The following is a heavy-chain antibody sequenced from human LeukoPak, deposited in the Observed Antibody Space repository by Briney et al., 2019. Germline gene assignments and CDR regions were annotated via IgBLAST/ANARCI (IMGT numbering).Heavy chain of an antibody. CDR3: AREGGTIEIGEFDY. V-gene: IGHV3-30*02. CDR1: GFAFNFRTSG. Sequence: GGSLRLSCAASGFAFNFRTSGMHWVRQAPGKVLEWVAFIQYDDSEKSYADSMKGRCTTSRDNSKKTVSLQMNSLRAEDTAVYYCAREGGTIEIGEFDYRGQGTLVTVSS. CDR2: IQYDDSEK. D-gene: IGHD3-16*02. J-gene: IGHJ4*02.